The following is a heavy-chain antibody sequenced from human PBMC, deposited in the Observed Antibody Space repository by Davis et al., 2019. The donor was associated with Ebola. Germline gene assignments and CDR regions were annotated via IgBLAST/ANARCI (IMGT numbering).Heavy chain of an antibody. CDR1: GGSISSGGYY. D-gene: IGHD2-2*01. V-gene: IGHV4-31*03. CDR3: ARGDIVVVPAAMFHYYYGMDV. J-gene: IGHJ6*04. Sequence: LRLSCSVSGGSISSGGYYWSWIRQHPGKGLEWIGYIYYSGSTYYNPSLKSRVTISVDTSKNQFSLKLSSVTAADTAVYYCARGDIVVVPAAMFHYYYGMDVWGKGTTVTVSS. CDR2: IYYSGST.